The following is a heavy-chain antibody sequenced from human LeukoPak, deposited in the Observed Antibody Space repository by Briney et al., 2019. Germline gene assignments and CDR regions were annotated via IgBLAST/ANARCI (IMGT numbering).Heavy chain of an antibody. Sequence: GGPVKVSCKASGYTFTRYDINWVRQPTGQGLEWMGWMNPHSGNTGYAQKFQGRVTITKNTSISTAYMELSSLRSEDTAVYYCARGKSIFGVVTLDNYWGQGTLVTVSS. V-gene: IGHV1-8*03. CDR3: ARGKSIFGVVTLDNY. J-gene: IGHJ4*02. CDR2: MNPHSGNT. CDR1: GYTFTRYD. D-gene: IGHD3-3*01.